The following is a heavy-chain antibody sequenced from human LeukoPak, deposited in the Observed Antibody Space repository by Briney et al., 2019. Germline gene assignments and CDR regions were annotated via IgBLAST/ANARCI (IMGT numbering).Heavy chain of an antibody. D-gene: IGHD1-26*01. Sequence: SETLSLTCTVSGGSISSRSYYWGWIRQPPGKGLEWIGTIYYSGDTYYDPSLKSRVTISVDTSKNQLSLKLRSVTATDTAVYYCARQEYIGAYQTTFTSFDYWGQGTLVTVSS. CDR3: ARQEYIGAYQTTFTSFDY. CDR1: GGSISSRSYY. V-gene: IGHV4-39*01. J-gene: IGHJ4*02. CDR2: IYYSGDT.